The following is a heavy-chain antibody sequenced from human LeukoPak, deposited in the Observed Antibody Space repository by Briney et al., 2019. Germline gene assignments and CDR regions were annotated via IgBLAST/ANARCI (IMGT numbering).Heavy chain of an antibody. CDR1: GNYW. Sequence: GGSLRLSCAASGNYWMHWVRQAPGKGLVWVSHINSDGSWSGYADSVKGRFTISKDNAKNTVYLQMNNLRAEDTAVYYCVSFYETNWGRGTLVTVSS. D-gene: IGHD2-2*01. CDR2: INSDGSWS. J-gene: IGHJ4*02. CDR3: VSFYETN. V-gene: IGHV3-74*01.